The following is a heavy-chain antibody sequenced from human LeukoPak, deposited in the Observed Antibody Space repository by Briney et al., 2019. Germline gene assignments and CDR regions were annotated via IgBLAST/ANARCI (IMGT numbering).Heavy chain of an antibody. CDR2: ISWNSGSI. J-gene: IGHJ4*02. D-gene: IGHD3-9*01. CDR3: AKARTYDILTGYTR. V-gene: IGHV3-9*03. Sequence: GGSLILSCAASGFTFDDYAMHWVRQAPGKGLEWVSGISWNSGSIGYADSVKGRFTISRDNAKNSLYLQMNSLRAEDMALYYCAKARTYDILTGYTRWGQGTLVTVSS. CDR1: GFTFDDYA.